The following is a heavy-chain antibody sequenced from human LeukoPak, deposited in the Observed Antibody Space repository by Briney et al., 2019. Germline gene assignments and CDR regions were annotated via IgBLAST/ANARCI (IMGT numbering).Heavy chain of an antibody. J-gene: IGHJ6*02. Sequence: PGGSLRLSCAASEFTFSAYTIHWVRQAPGKGLEWVALILYNGNNIYYADSVKGRFTISRDNSKNTLYLQMNGLRAEDTAVYYCSRDSLSSCGGDCYSGLDVWGQGTTVTVSS. CDR3: SRDSLSSCGGDCYSGLDV. D-gene: IGHD2-21*02. V-gene: IGHV3-30-3*01. CDR1: EFTFSAYT. CDR2: ILYNGNNI.